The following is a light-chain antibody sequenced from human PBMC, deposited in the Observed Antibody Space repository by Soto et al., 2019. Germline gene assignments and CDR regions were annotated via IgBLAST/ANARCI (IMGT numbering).Light chain of an antibody. V-gene: IGKV1-5*02. Sequence: DTEMTQPLSTLSAPVGGRVPIICRASQPISTWLSWYQQRPGKAPNLLIYHASNLESGVPSRFIGSGSGPEFTLTSSSPQPDELATYSGQHYNSYSEACGQGTK. CDR2: HAS. CDR1: QPISTW. J-gene: IGKJ1*01. CDR3: QHYNSYSEA.